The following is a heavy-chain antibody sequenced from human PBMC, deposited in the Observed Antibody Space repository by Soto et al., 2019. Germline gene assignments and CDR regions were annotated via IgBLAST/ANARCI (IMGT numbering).Heavy chain of an antibody. Sequence: SETLSLTCTVSGGSVGDTRYYWAWIRQPPWKGLECIGIFYYDGSTYNNPSLKSLVTLAVDTSKNQLSLRLRSLTAADTATYYCARRVDAPRYFGLDVWGQGTTVNVSS. V-gene: IGHV4-39*01. J-gene: IGHJ6*02. CDR3: ARRVDAPRYFGLDV. CDR2: FYYDGST. CDR1: GGSVGDTRYY. D-gene: IGHD1-20*01.